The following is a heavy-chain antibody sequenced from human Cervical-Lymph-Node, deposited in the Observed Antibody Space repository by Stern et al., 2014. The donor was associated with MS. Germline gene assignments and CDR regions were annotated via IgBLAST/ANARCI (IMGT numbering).Heavy chain of an antibody. CDR3: ARDASSHYYDSGSSFDY. CDR2: VFFSGTT. Sequence: QLQLQESGPGLVKPSETLSLTSNVSGGSISGYYWTWIRQSPGRGLEWLGAVFFSGTTKYIPSRKRRVSISVDTFKNQFSLKLKAVTAADTAVYYCARDASSHYYDSGSSFDYWGQGTLVTVSS. CDR1: GGSISGYY. V-gene: IGHV4-59*13. D-gene: IGHD3-10*01. J-gene: IGHJ4*02.